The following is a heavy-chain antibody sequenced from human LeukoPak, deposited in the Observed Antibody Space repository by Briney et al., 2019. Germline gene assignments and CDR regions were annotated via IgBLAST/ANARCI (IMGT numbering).Heavy chain of an antibody. CDR3: ARPINYFDS. Sequence: SAGSLRLSCAASGFTFSNYSMYWVRLASGRGMELISYISSGSFSIHYSDSVKGRFTISRDNARNSLYLQMHSLRDEDTAVYYGARPINYFDSWGQGTLVTVSS. V-gene: IGHV3-48*02. D-gene: IGHD5-24*01. CDR1: GFTFSNYS. CDR2: ISSGSFSI. J-gene: IGHJ4*02.